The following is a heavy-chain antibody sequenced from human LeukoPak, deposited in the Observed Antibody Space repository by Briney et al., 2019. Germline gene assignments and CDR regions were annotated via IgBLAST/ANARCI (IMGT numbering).Heavy chain of an antibody. Sequence: SETLSLTCTVSGGSISSYYWSWIRQPPGKGLEWIGYIYYSGSTNYNPSLKSRVTISVDTSKNQFSLKLSSVTAADMAVYYCARDWVSSSIGYGMDVWGKGTTVTVSS. CDR1: GGSISSYY. V-gene: IGHV4-59*01. D-gene: IGHD6-6*01. J-gene: IGHJ6*04. CDR2: IYYSGST. CDR3: ARDWVSSSIGYGMDV.